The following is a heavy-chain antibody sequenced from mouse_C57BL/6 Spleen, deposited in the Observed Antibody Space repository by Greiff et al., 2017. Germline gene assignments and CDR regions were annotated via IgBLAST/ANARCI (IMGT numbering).Heavy chain of an antibody. CDR2: IDPSDSYT. Sequence: QVQLQQPGAELVKPGASVKLSCKASGYTFTSYWMQWVKQRPGQGLEWIGEIDPSDSYTNSNQKLKGKATLTVDTSSSTAYMQRSSLTSEDSAVYYCAGGAHWYFDVWGTGTTVTVSS. V-gene: IGHV1-50*01. D-gene: IGHD3-1*01. J-gene: IGHJ1*03. CDR3: AGGAHWYFDV. CDR1: GYTFTSYW.